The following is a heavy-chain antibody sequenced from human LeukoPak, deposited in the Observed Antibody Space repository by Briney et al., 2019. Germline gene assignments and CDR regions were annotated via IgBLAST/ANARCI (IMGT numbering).Heavy chain of an antibody. CDR1: GGSFSGYY. V-gene: IGHV4-34*01. D-gene: IGHD3-16*02. CDR3: ARRMITFGGVIVIGGYYFDY. CDR2: INHSGST. J-gene: IGHJ4*02. Sequence: SETLSLTCAVYGGSFSGYYWSWIRQPPGKGLEWIGEINHSGSTNYNPSLKSRVTIPVDTSKNQFSLKLSSVTAADTAVYYCARRMITFGGVIVIGGYYFDYWGQGTLVTVSS.